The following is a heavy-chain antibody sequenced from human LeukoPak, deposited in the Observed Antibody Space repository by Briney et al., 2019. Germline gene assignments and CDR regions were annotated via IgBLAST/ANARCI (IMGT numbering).Heavy chain of an antibody. V-gene: IGHV4-61*02. CDR3: ARRSATYYYGSGSYYYQSRPSSPFDY. CDR2: IYTSGST. Sequence: SETLSLTCTVSGGSISSGSYYWSWIRQPAGKGLEWIGRIYTSGSTNYNPSLKSRVTISVDTSKNQFSLKLSSVTAADTAVYYCARRSATYYYGSGSYYYQSRPSSPFDYWGQGTLVTVSS. J-gene: IGHJ4*02. CDR1: GGSISSGSYY. D-gene: IGHD3-10*01.